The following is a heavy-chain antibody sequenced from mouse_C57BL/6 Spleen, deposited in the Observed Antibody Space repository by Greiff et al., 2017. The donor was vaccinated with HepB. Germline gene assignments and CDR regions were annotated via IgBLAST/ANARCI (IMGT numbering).Heavy chain of an antibody. Sequence: EVQLVESGGGLVKPGGSLKLSCAASGFTFSDYGMHWVRQAPEKGLEWVAYISSGSSTIYYADTVKGRFTISRDNAKNTLFLQMTSLRSEDTAMYYCARTYYSTYGTWFAYWGQGTLVTVSA. J-gene: IGHJ3*01. D-gene: IGHD2-5*01. V-gene: IGHV5-17*01. CDR2: ISSGSSTI. CDR1: GFTFSDYG. CDR3: ARTYYSTYGTWFAY.